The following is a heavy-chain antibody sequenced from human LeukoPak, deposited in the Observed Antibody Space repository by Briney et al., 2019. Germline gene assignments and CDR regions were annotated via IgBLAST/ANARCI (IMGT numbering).Heavy chain of an antibody. Sequence: PSETLSLTCTVSGGSISSGGYYWSWIRQHPGKGLEWIGYIYYSGSTYYNPSLKSRVTISVDTSKNQFSLKLSSVTAADTAVYYCARSGSWGVDYYYYMDVWGKGTTVTVSS. J-gene: IGHJ6*03. CDR3: ARSGSWGVDYYYYMDV. D-gene: IGHD6-13*01. CDR2: IYYSGST. V-gene: IGHV4-31*03. CDR1: GGSISSGGYY.